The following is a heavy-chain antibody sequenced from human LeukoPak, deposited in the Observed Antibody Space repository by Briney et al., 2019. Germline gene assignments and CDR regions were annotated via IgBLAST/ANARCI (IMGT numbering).Heavy chain of an antibody. J-gene: IGHJ5*02. CDR1: GGSFSGYY. CDR2: IHHSGST. CDR3: ANYGSGSYRFDP. V-gene: IGHV4-34*09. Sequence: SETLSLTCAVYGGSFSGYYWSWIRQHPGKGLEWIGYIHHSGSTYYNPSLKSRLIISLDTSKNQFSLKLNSVTAADTAVYYCANYGSGSYRFDPWGQGTLVTVSS. D-gene: IGHD3-10*01.